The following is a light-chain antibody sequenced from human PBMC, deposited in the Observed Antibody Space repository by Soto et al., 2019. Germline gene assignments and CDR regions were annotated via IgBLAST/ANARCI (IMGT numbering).Light chain of an antibody. CDR2: AAS. CDR3: QQSYSALVA. J-gene: IGKJ1*01. CDR1: QSISRS. V-gene: IGKV1-39*01. Sequence: IQMTQSPSSLSASVVDRVTITCRATQSISRSLNWYQQKPGKAPELLIYAASSLQSGVPSRFSGSGSGTDFTLTISSLQPEDSATYYCQQSYSALVAFGQGTKVDIK.